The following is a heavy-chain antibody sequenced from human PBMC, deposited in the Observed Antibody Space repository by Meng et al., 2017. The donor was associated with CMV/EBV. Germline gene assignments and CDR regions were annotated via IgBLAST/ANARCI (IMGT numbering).Heavy chain of an antibody. V-gene: IGHV1-2*04. CDR1: GCTFTGYY. CDR2: IDPNSGGT. CDR3: ARAQDSSSSGDFDY. J-gene: IGHJ4*02. Sequence: SGCTFTGYYMHWVRQAPGQGLEWMGWIDPNSGGTNYAQKFQGWVTMTRDTSISTAYMELSRLRSDDTAVYYCARAQDSSSSGDFDYWGQGTLVTVSS. D-gene: IGHD6-6*01.